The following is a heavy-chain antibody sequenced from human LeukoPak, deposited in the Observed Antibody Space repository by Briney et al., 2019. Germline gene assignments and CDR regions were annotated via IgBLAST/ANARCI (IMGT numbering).Heavy chain of an antibody. CDR1: GFTFSTSA. V-gene: IGHV3-23*01. CDR3: AKGYRGIEAFDV. J-gene: IGHJ3*01. Sequence: PGGSLRLSCAASGFTFSTSAMSWVRQAPGKGLEWVSAITGGGDYTYYADSVKGRFTISRDNPKNAVYLQMISLRAEDTAVYYSAKGYRGIEAFDVWGQGTMVTVSS. D-gene: IGHD2-2*02. CDR2: ITGGGDYT.